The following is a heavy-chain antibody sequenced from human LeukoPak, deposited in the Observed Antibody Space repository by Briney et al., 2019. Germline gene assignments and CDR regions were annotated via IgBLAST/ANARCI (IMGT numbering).Heavy chain of an antibody. CDR2: ISWNSGSI. J-gene: IGHJ3*02. CDR1: GFTFDDYA. CDR3: ARPVAVAVPDAFDI. D-gene: IGHD6-19*01. Sequence: PGGSLRLSCAASGFTFDDYAMHWVRQAPGKGLEWVSGISWNSGSIGYADSVKGRFTISRDNAKNSLYLQMNSLRAEDTAVYYCARPVAVAVPDAFDIWGQGTMVTVSS. V-gene: IGHV3-9*01.